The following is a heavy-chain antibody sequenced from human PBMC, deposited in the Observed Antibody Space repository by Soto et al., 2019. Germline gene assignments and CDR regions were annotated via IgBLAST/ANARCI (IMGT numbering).Heavy chain of an antibody. J-gene: IGHJ2*01. D-gene: IGHD2-15*01. CDR1: GGSISSGDYY. V-gene: IGHV4-30-4*01. CDR3: AEVVLPSGWYFDL. CDR2: IYYSGST. Sequence: QVQLQESGPGLVKPSQTLSLTCTVSGGSISSGDYYWSWIRQPPGKGLEWIGYIYYSGSTYFNPSLKIRVTRSVDQTKNQFSRKLSSVTAADTAVYYCAEVVLPSGWYFDLWGRGTLVTVSS.